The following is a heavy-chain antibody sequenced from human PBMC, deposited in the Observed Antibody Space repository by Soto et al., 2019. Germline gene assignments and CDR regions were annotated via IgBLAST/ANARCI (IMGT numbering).Heavy chain of an antibody. CDR1: GLTLSNYC. J-gene: IGHJ5*02. Sequence: EVQLVESGGGPVQAGGSLRLSCAASGLTLSNYCMQWVRQGPGKGLVWVAHINSDGITTKYAESVKGRFTISRDDAKNMLYLQMNSLRHDDTAVYSCAKVKGGSGARGDPLDLWGQGILVTVSS. D-gene: IGHD2-15*01. CDR2: INSDGITT. V-gene: IGHV3-74*03. CDR3: AKVKGGSGARGDPLDL.